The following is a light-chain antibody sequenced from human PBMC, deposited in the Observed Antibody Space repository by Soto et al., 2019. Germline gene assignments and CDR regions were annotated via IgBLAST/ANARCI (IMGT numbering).Light chain of an antibody. CDR1: SSNIGSNY. V-gene: IGLV1-47*01. J-gene: IGLJ7*01. CDR3: ATWDDSLSGTV. Sequence: QSVLTQPPSASGTPGQRVTISCSGSSSNIGSNYVYWYQQLPGTAPKLLIHRNNQRPSGVPDRVSGSKSGTSASLAISGLRSEDEADYYGATWDDSLSGTVFGGGTQLTV. CDR2: RNN.